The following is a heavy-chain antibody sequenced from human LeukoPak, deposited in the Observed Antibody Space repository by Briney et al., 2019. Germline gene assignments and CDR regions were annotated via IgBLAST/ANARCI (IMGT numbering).Heavy chain of an antibody. CDR1: GYTFTYYY. J-gene: IGHJ4*02. CDR3: AREGYGSGSHYTFDY. CDR2: VNPYNGDT. Sequence: ASVKVSCKASGYTFTYYYMHWVRQAPGQGLEWMGRVNPYNGDTSYTQKFQGRVTVTRDTSINAAYMELSRLRSDDTAVYYCAREGYGSGSHYTFDYWGQGTLVTVSS. D-gene: IGHD3-10*01. V-gene: IGHV1-2*06.